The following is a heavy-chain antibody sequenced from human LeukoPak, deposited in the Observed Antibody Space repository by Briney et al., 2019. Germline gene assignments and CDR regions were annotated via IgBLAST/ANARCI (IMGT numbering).Heavy chain of an antibody. D-gene: IGHD6-13*01. CDR2: INHSGST. CDR1: GGSLSGYY. V-gene: IGHV4-34*01. J-gene: IGHJ4*02. Sequence: SETLSLTCAVYGGSLSGYYWSWIRQPPGKGLEWIGEINHSGSTNYNPSLKSRVTISVDTSKNQFSLKLSSVTAADTAVYYCARVYSSSWYGNFDYWGQGTLVTVSS. CDR3: ARVYSSSWYGNFDY.